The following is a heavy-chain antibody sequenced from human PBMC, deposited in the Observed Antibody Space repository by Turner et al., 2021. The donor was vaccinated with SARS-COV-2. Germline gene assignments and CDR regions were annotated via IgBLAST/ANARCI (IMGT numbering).Heavy chain of an antibody. CDR1: GFTFSNYA. CDR2: IRGSGGST. J-gene: IGHJ3*01. V-gene: IGHV3-23*01. D-gene: IGHD5-12*01. CDR3: VVPAAVMWATMGAF. Sequence: EVQLLESGGGLVQPGGSLRLPCAASGFTFSNYAMSWVRQAPGKGLEWVSAIRGSGGSTFYADSVKGRFTISRDNSKNTLYLQMNSLRAEDTAVYYCVVPAAVMWATMGAFWGQGTMVTVSS.